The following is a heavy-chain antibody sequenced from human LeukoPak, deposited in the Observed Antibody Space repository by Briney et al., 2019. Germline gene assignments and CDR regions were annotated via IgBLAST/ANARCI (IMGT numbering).Heavy chain of an antibody. Sequence: ASVKVSCKASGYTFTSYGISWVRQAPGQGLEWMGWISAYNGNTNYAQKLQGRVTMTTDTSTSTAYMELRSLRSDDTAVYYCARVGGGYCSSASCYAAPDVWGKGTTVTVSS. CDR3: ARVGGGYCSSASCYAAPDV. D-gene: IGHD2-2*01. V-gene: IGHV1-18*01. J-gene: IGHJ6*04. CDR1: GYTFTSYG. CDR2: ISAYNGNT.